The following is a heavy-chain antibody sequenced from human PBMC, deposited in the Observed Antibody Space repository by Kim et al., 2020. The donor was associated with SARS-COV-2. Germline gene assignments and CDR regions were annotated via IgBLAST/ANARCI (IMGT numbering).Heavy chain of an antibody. CDR3: ARGLSRTIDY. CDR2: INHSGST. V-gene: IGHV4-34*01. Sequence: SETLSLTCAVYGGSFSGYYWSWIRQPPGKGLEWIGEINHSGSTNYNPSLKSRVTISVDTSKNQFSLKLSSVTAADTAVYYCARGLSRTIDYWGQGTLVTVSS. CDR1: GGSFSGYY. J-gene: IGHJ4*02. D-gene: IGHD2-2*01.